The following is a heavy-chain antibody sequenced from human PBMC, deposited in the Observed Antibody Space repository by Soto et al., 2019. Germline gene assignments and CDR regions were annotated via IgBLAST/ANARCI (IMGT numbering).Heavy chain of an antibody. V-gene: IGHV3-23*01. CDR3: AKEGPSGQLPISRKYYFDY. CDR1: GFTFSSYA. Sequence: PGGSLRLSCAASGFTFSSYAMSWVRQAPGKGLEWVSAISGSGGSTYYADSVKGRFTISRDNSKNTLYLQMNSLRAEDTAVYYCAKEGPSGQLPISRKYYFDYWGQGTLVTVSS. J-gene: IGHJ4*02. CDR2: ISGSGGST. D-gene: IGHD2-2*01.